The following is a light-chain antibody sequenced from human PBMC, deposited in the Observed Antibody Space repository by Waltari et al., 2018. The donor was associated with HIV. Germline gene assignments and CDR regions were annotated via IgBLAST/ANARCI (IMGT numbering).Light chain of an antibody. J-gene: IGLJ3*02. CDR1: SANVGTTF. CDR3: AAWDDILSGWV. Sequence: QSVLTQPPSASGTPGQRVTISCSGRSANVGTTFYWYQQLPGTAPKVLIYRDNQRPSGVPDRFSGSRSGTSASLDVSGLRSEDEANYFCAAWDDILSGWVFGGGTKLTVL. V-gene: IGLV1-47*01. CDR2: RDN.